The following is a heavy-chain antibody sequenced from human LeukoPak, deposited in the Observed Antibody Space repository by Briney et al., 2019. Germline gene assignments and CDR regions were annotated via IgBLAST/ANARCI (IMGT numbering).Heavy chain of an antibody. Sequence: SQTLSLTCTVSGGSISSGGYYWSWIRQHPGKGLEWVGYIYDSGSTYYNPSFKSPVTISVDTSKNQFSLKLSTVPAADTAVYYCAREQLHILPGYYDNWFDPWGQGTLVTVSS. CDR1: GGSISSGGYY. CDR2: IYDSGST. J-gene: IGHJ5*02. V-gene: IGHV4-31*01. CDR3: AREQLHILPGYYDNWFDP. D-gene: IGHD3-9*01.